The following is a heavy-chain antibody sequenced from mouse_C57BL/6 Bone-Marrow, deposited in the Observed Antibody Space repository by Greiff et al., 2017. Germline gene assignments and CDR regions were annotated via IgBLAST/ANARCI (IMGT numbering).Heavy chain of an antibody. J-gene: IGHJ3*01. CDR3: TDGNYFAY. CDR2: IDPENGDT. Sequence: EVQLQESGAELVRPGASVKLSCTASGFNIKDDYMHWVKPRPEQGLEWIGWIDPENGDTEYASKFQGKATITADTASNTAYLQLSSLTSEDTAVYYCTDGNYFAYGGQGTLVTVSA. D-gene: IGHD2-1*01. V-gene: IGHV14-4*01. CDR1: GFNIKDDY.